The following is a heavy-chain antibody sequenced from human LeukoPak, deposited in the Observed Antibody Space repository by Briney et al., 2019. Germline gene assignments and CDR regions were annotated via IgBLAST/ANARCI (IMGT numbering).Heavy chain of an antibody. CDR2: ISSDGGGT. V-gene: IGHV3-64*01. CDR3: ARYGSGSYYHY. D-gene: IGHD3-10*01. Sequence: GGSLRLSCAASGFTYSDYDMHWVRQAPGKGVECVSAISSDGGGTYYVNSVKSRFNISRDNSKNTLYLQMGSMRAEDMAVYYCARYGSGSYYHYWGQGTLVTVSS. J-gene: IGHJ4*02. CDR1: GFTYSDYD.